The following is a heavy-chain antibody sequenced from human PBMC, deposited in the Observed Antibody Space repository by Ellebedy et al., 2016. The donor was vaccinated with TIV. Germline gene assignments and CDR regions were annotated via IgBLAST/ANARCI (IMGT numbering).Heavy chain of an antibody. Sequence: GGSLSLSXAASGFSFSSYAMTWVRQAPGKGLEWVSALSGSGDSTYYADSVKGRFTISRDNSKNTLYLQMNSLRAEDTAVYYCAKDKFTVNMYFLGGEHLQHWGQGTLVIVSS. CDR3: AKDKFTVNMYFLGGEHLQH. CDR1: GFSFSSYA. V-gene: IGHV3-23*01. CDR2: LSGSGDST. J-gene: IGHJ1*01. D-gene: IGHD4-17*01.